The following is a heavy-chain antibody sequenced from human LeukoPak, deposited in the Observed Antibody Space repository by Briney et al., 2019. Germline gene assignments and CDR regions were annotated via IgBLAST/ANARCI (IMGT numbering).Heavy chain of an antibody. Sequence: GGSLRLSCVASGFTFSSYWMHWVRQAPGKGLVWVSRINSDGSSTSYADSVKGRFTISRDNAKNTLYLQMNSLRAEDTAVYYCARVGYSGYDPIDYWGQGTLVTVSS. CDR2: INSDGSST. D-gene: IGHD5-12*01. CDR3: ARVGYSGYDPIDY. V-gene: IGHV3-74*01. CDR1: GFTFSSYW. J-gene: IGHJ4*02.